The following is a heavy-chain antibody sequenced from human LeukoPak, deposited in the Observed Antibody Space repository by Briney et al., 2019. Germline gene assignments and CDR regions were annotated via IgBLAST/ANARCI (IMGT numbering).Heavy chain of an antibody. J-gene: IGHJ4*02. V-gene: IGHV3-15*01. Sequence: GGSLRLSCAASGFTFSNAWMSWVRRAPGKGLEWVGRIKSKTDGGTTDYAAPVKGRFTISRDDSKNTLYLQMNSLKTEDTAVYYCASDYVWGSYRLNWGQGTLVTVSS. CDR1: GFTFSNAW. CDR2: IKSKTDGGTT. D-gene: IGHD3-16*02. CDR3: ASDYVWGSYRLN.